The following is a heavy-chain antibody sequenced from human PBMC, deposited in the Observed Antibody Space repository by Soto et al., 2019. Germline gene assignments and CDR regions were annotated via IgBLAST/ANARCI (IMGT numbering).Heavy chain of an antibody. Sequence: GGSLRLSCAASGFTFSSYSMNWVRQAPGKGLEWVSSISSSSYIYYADSVKGRFTISRDNAKNSLYLQMNSLRAEDTAVYYCARAGSSSSTSFDYWGHGTLVTVSS. CDR2: ISSSSYI. CDR1: GFTFSSYS. CDR3: ARAGSSSSTSFDY. J-gene: IGHJ4*01. V-gene: IGHV3-21*01. D-gene: IGHD6-6*01.